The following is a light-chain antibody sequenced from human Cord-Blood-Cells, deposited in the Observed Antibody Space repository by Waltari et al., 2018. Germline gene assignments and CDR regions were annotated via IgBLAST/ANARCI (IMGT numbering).Light chain of an antibody. V-gene: IGLV10-54*01. J-gene: IGLJ2*01. CDR2: RNN. CDR3: SAWDSSLSAQV. Sequence: QAGLTQPPSVSKGLRQTATPTCTGNSNNVGNQGAAWLQQHQGHPPKLLSSRNNNRPSGISERLSASRSGNTASLTITGLQPEDEADYYCSAWDSSLSAQVFGGGTKLTVL. CDR1: SNNVGNQG.